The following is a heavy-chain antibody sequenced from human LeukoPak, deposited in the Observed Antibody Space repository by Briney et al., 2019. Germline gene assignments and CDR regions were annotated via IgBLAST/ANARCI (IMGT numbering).Heavy chain of an antibody. J-gene: IGHJ4*02. Sequence: SQTLSLTCTVSGGSISSGSYYWSWIRQPAGKGLEWIGRIYTSGSTNCNPSLKSRVTISVDTSKNQFSLKLSSVTAADTAVYYCAREGYGDPLDYWGQGTLVTVSS. D-gene: IGHD4-17*01. CDR3: AREGYGDPLDY. V-gene: IGHV4-61*02. CDR2: IYTSGST. CDR1: GGSISSGSYY.